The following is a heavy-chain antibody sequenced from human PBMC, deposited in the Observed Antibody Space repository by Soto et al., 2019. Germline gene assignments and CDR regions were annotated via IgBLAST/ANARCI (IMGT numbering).Heavy chain of an antibody. V-gene: IGHV4-59*01. J-gene: IGHJ4*02. Sequence: SETLSLSCTVSGGSIISYYWSWVRQPPGKGLEWIGYIHSSGSTNYNPSLTSRVSMSVDTSKNQFSLKLTSVTAADTAVYYCARQEHTSGYLYPFDYWGQGALVTVSS. D-gene: IGHD3-22*01. CDR2: IHSSGST. CDR1: GGSIISYY. CDR3: ARQEHTSGYLYPFDY.